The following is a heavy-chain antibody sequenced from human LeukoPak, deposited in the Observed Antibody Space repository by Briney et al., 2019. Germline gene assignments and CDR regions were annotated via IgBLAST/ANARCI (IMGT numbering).Heavy chain of an antibody. Sequence: ASVKVSCKASGYTFTGYYMHWVRQAPGQGLEWMGWISAYNGNTNYAQKLQDRVTMTTDTSTSTAYMELRSLRSDDTAVYYCARKIAVAGTSWFDPWGQGTLVTVSS. D-gene: IGHD6-19*01. J-gene: IGHJ5*02. CDR3: ARKIAVAGTSWFDP. CDR1: GYTFTGYY. CDR2: ISAYNGNT. V-gene: IGHV1-18*04.